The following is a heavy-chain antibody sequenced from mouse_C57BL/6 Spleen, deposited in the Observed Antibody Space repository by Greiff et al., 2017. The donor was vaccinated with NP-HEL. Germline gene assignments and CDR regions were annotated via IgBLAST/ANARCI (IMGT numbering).Heavy chain of an antibody. Sequence: EVQLQESGGGLVQPGGSMKLSCAASGFTFSNYWMNWVRQSPEKGLEWVAQIRLKSDNYATPYAEPVQGRFTTSRDASQSSVYLQLHDLRADDTGIYDSTETAQVYYFDYWGQGTTLTVSS. D-gene: IGHD3-2*02. V-gene: IGHV6-3*01. J-gene: IGHJ2*01. CDR2: IRLKSDNYAT. CDR3: TETAQVYYFDY. CDR1: GFTFSNYW.